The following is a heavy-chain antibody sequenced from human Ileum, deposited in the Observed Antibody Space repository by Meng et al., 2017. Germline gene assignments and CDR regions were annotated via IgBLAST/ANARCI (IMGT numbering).Heavy chain of an antibody. CDR3: ATLSYSSLGY. V-gene: IGHV3-11*01. D-gene: IGHD1-26*01. CDR2: ISSSGSTI. J-gene: IGHJ4*02. Sequence: VQLVGSGGGLAKAGGSLAFPCAACGFTFNDYYMGWIRQGPGKGLEWVSYISSSGSTIYYADSVKGRFTISRDNAKNSLYLQMNSLRAEDTAVYYCATLSYSSLGYWGQGTLVTVSS. CDR1: GFTFNDYY.